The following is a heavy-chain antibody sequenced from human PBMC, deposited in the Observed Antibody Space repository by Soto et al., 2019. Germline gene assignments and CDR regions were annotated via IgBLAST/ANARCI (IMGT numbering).Heavy chain of an antibody. CDR2: INGRSNYK. Sequence: EVQLVESGGGLVAPGGSLRLSCVASGFTLTTYTMNWVRQAPGTGLEWVSSINGRSNYKYYSESVKGRFTISRDNAQNSLFLQMSRLGPEDTAVYYCVREDGVVGASSAFDSWGQGPLVTVSS. CDR3: VREDGVVGASSAFDS. J-gene: IGHJ4*02. D-gene: IGHD1-26*01. CDR1: GFTLTTYT. V-gene: IGHV3-21*02.